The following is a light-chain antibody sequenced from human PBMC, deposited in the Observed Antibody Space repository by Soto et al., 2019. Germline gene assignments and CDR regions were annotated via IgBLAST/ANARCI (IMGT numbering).Light chain of an antibody. J-gene: IGKJ5*01. CDR2: WAS. CDR1: QSVLYSSNNKNY. Sequence: DIVMTQSPDSLAVSLGERATINCKSSQSVLYSSNNKNYLAWYQQKPGQPPKLLIYWASTRESGLPDRFSGSGSGTDFTLTISSLQAEDGAVYYCQQYYSTPITFGQGTRLEIK. V-gene: IGKV4-1*01. CDR3: QQYYSTPIT.